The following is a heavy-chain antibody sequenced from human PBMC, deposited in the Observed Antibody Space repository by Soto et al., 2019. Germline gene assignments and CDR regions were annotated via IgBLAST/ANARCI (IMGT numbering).Heavy chain of an antibody. CDR2: ISGSGGST. CDR1: GFTFSSYA. V-gene: IGHV3-23*01. CDR3: AKAPSSSWRPFDY. Sequence: PGGSLRLSCAASGFTFSSYAMSWVRQAPGKGLEWVSAISGSGGSTYYADSVEGRFTISRDNSKNTLYLQMNSLRAEDTAVYYCAKAPSSSWRPFDYWGQGTLVTVSS. J-gene: IGHJ4*02. D-gene: IGHD6-13*01.